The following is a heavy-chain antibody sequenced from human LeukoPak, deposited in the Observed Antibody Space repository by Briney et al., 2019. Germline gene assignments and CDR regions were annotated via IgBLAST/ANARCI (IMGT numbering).Heavy chain of an antibody. Sequence: PAETLSLTCTVSDASVSGYYWSWIRLPAGKGLEWIGRLYNNGSTNCNPSLKSRVTMSVDTSKNQLSLRLKPVTAADTAVYYCTRDIGSGDYVFFDSWGQGTRVIVSS. CDR1: DASVSGYY. J-gene: IGHJ4*02. CDR2: LYNNGST. V-gene: IGHV4-4*07. CDR3: TRDIGSGDYVFFDS. D-gene: IGHD4-17*01.